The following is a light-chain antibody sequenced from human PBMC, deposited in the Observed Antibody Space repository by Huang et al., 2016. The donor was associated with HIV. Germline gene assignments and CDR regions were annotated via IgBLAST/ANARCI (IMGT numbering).Light chain of an antibody. CDR3: QQYGSSPFT. CDR1: QSVSSSH. CDR2: GSS. V-gene: IGKV3-20*01. Sequence: EIVLTQSPGTLSLSPGERATLSCRASQSVSSSHFACYQQKPGQAPRLLMYGSSSRATGIPDRFSGSGSVTDFTLTISRLEPEDFAVYYCQQYGSSPFTFGPGTKVDIK. J-gene: IGKJ3*01.